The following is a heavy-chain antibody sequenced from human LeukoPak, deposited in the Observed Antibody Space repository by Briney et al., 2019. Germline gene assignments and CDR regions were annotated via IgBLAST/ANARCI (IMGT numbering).Heavy chain of an antibody. Sequence: ASVKVSCKASGFTFNAYNIHWVRQAPGQGLEWMGWINPNSGGTNYAQKFQGRVTMTRDTSISTAYMELSRLRSDDTAVYYCARGLDYAPFDYWGQGTLVTVSS. CDR1: GFTFNAYN. CDR2: INPNSGGT. V-gene: IGHV1-2*02. J-gene: IGHJ4*02. D-gene: IGHD3-16*01. CDR3: ARGLDYAPFDY.